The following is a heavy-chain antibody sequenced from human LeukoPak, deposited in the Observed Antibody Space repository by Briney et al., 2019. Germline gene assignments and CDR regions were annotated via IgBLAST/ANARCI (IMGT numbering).Heavy chain of an antibody. CDR2: ISYDGSNK. CDR3: AKRDGYPSYHFDY. Sequence: GGSLRLSCAASGFTFSSYAMHWVRRAPGKGLEWVAVISYDGSNKYYADSVKGRFTISRDNSKNTLYLQMNSLRVEDTAVYYCAKRDGYPSYHFDYWGQGTLVTVSS. CDR1: GFTFSSYA. D-gene: IGHD5-24*01. V-gene: IGHV3-30-3*02. J-gene: IGHJ4*02.